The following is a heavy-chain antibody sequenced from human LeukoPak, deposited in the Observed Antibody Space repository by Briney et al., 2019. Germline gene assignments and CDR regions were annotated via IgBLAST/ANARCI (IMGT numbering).Heavy chain of an antibody. Sequence: GGSLRLSCAASGFTFSTYAMTRVCQAPGKGLEWVSGISGSGDTTYYADSVKGRFTISRDNSKNTLYLQMNSLRADDTAVYYCAKGTCSGGRCSFDYWGQGTLVTVSS. D-gene: IGHD2-15*01. J-gene: IGHJ4*02. V-gene: IGHV3-23*01. CDR3: AKGTCSGGRCSFDY. CDR2: ISGSGDTT. CDR1: GFTFSTYA.